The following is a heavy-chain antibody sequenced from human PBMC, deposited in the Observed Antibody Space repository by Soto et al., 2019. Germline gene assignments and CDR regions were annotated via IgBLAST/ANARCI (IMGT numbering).Heavy chain of an antibody. CDR2: ISSSGSTI. CDR3: ARDSGDSSGYYPPDSGMDV. V-gene: IGHV3-11*01. J-gene: IGHJ6*02. D-gene: IGHD3-22*01. CDR1: GFTFSDYY. Sequence: TGGSLRLSCAASGFTFSDYYMSWIRQAPGKGLEWVSYISSSGSTIYYADSVKGRFTISRDNAKNSLYLQMNSLRAEDTAVYYCARDSGDSSGYYPPDSGMDVWGQGTTVTVS.